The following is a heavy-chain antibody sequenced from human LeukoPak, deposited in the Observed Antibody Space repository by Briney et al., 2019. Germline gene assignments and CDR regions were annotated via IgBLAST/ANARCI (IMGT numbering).Heavy chain of an antibody. D-gene: IGHD1-20*01. J-gene: IGHJ4*02. V-gene: IGHV3-21*01. Sequence: GGSLRLSCAASGFTFSSYSMNWVRQAPGKGLEWVSSISSSSYIYYADSVKGRFTISRDNAKNSLYLQMNSLRAEDTAVYYCARARPRGMTGTTGFDYWGQGTLVTVSS. CDR3: ARARPRGMTGTTGFDY. CDR2: ISSSSYI. CDR1: GFTFSSYS.